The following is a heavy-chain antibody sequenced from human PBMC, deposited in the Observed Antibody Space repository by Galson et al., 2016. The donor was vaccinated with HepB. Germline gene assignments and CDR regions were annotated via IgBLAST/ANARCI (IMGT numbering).Heavy chain of an antibody. CDR2: INPSRGST. CDR3: ARAASEIPRVISDS. D-gene: IGHD2-21*01. J-gene: IGHJ4*02. V-gene: IGHV1-46*01. Sequence: SVKVSCKASGYIFTAHYMHWVRQAPGQGLEWMGIINPSRGSTSYTQKSHGRITMTSDSSTNTVYMELSSLTYEDAAVYFCARAASEIPRVISDSWGQGSLVIFSS. CDR1: GYIFTAHY.